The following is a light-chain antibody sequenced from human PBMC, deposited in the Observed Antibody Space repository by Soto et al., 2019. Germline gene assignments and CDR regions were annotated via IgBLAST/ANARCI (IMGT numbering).Light chain of an antibody. Sequence: EIVMTQSPATLSVSPGDGATLSCRASQSVDSNLAWYQQKPGQTPRLLIYGASTRPTGIPARFSGSGYGTEFTLTISSLQSEDFAVYYCQQYNNWPSLTFGGGTKVEIK. V-gene: IGKV3D-15*01. CDR1: QSVDSN. CDR3: QQYNNWPSLT. CDR2: GAS. J-gene: IGKJ4*01.